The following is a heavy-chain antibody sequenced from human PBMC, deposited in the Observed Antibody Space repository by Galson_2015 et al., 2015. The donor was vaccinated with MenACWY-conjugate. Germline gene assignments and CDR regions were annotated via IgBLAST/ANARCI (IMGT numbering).Heavy chain of an antibody. CDR3: AKGSFYYYYGMDV. CDR2: ISVRGDDT. Sequence: SLRLSCAVSGFTFRNYAMSWVRQAPGKGLEWVSAISVRGDDTFYADSVKGRFTISRDNSKNTLYLQMNSLRAEDTALYYCAKGSFYYYYGMDVWGQGTTVTVSS. D-gene: IGHD1-26*01. CDR1: GFTFRNYA. V-gene: IGHV3-23*01. J-gene: IGHJ6*02.